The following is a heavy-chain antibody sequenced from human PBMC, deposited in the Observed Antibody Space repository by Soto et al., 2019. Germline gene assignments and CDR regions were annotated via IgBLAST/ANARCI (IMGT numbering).Heavy chain of an antibody. CDR3: ARRGPLNNIEVVTDDSGLAG. V-gene: IGHV3-11*01. CDR2: ISSGGSSK. CDR1: GFTFRDYY. J-gene: IGHJ6*01. D-gene: IGHD2-21*02. Sequence: QEQLVESGGGLVKPGGSLRLSCEASGFTFRDYYMSWIRQAPGKGLEWISYISSGGSSKFYTESVKGRFTISRDIAKKSLYLQMDGLRVEDTGVYFCARRGPLNNIEVVTDDSGLAGWGQGTTVTVSS.